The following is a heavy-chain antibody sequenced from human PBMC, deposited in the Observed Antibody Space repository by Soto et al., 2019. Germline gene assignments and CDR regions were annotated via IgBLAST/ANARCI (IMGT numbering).Heavy chain of an antibody. CDR3: ARSSDYYDSSGYFVFDY. J-gene: IGHJ4*02. V-gene: IGHV4-31*03. Sequence: LSLTCTVSGGSISSGGYYWSWIRQHPGEGLEWIGYIYYSGSTYYNPSLKSRVTISVDTSKNQFSLKLSSVTAADTAVYYCARSSDYYDSSGYFVFDYWGQGTLVTVSS. CDR1: GGSISSGGYY. D-gene: IGHD3-22*01. CDR2: IYYSGST.